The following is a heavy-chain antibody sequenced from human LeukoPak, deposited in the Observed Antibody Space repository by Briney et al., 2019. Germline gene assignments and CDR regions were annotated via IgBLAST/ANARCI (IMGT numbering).Heavy chain of an antibody. CDR1: GFTFNYYG. D-gene: IGHD3-3*01. V-gene: IGHV3-23*01. Sequence: GGSLRLSCAAFGFTFNYYGLSWVRQAPGKGLEWVSGFGHNGGITYSDSVKGRFTISRDNSKNTLFLQMNSLRADDTAVYFCAKQAGWGGYFSFLPFDFWGRGTLVTVSS. CDR2: FGHNGGIT. CDR3: AKQAGWGGYFSFLPFDF. J-gene: IGHJ4*02.